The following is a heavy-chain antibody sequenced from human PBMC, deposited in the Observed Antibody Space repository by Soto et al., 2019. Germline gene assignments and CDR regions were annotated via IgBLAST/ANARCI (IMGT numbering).Heavy chain of an antibody. Sequence: EVHLLESGGALAQPGGSLRLSCIASGLTFSNYAMSWVRQSPGKQLEWVSTINGGGDRTYYTDSVKGRFTVSRYTYKNMLTLQINSLNAEDTALYYCAKDHWERHNTGSPWGDWGLGTLVNVTS. CDR3: AKDHWERHNTGSPWGD. CDR2: INGGGDRT. D-gene: IGHD1-1*01. CDR1: GLTFSNYA. V-gene: IGHV3-23*01. J-gene: IGHJ4*02.